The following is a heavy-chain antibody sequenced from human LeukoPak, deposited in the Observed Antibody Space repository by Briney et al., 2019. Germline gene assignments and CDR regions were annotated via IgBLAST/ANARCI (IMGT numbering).Heavy chain of an antibody. J-gene: IGHJ4*02. CDR1: GGSISSYY. CDR2: IYYSGST. CDR3: ARRYYGSGTNYLDY. V-gene: IGHV4-59*12. Sequence: SETLSLTCSVSGGSISSYYWSWIRQPPGKGLEWIGYIYYSGSTTYNSSLKSRLTMSIDKSKNHFSLNLSSVTAADTAVYYCARRYYGSGTNYLDYWGQGTLVTVSS. D-gene: IGHD3-10*01.